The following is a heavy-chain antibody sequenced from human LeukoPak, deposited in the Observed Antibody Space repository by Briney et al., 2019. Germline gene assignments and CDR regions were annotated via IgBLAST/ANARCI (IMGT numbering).Heavy chain of an antibody. D-gene: IGHD2-2*01. V-gene: IGHV3-21*01. CDR3: ARGIVVVPAAKGPWWFDP. Sequence: PGGSLRLSCAASGFTFSSYAMHWVRQAPGKGLEWVSSISSSSSYIYYADSVKGRFTISRDNAKNSLYLQMNSLRAEDTAVYYCARGIVVVPAAKGPWWFDPWGQGTLVTVSS. CDR2: ISSSSSYI. CDR1: GFTFSSYA. J-gene: IGHJ5*02.